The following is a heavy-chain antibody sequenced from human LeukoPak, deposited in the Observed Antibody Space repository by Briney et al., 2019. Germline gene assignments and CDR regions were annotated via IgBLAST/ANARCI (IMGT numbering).Heavy chain of an antibody. V-gene: IGHV3-23*01. CDR2: ISGSGGST. J-gene: IGHJ4*02. Sequence: GGSLRLSCAASGFTFSSYAMSWVRQAPGKGLEWVSAISGSGGSTYYADSVKGRFTISRDNSKNTLYLQMNSLRTEDTAVYYCAKDRNSVGSSYNYWGQGTLVTVSS. D-gene: IGHD6-6*01. CDR3: AKDRNSVGSSYNY. CDR1: GFTFSSYA.